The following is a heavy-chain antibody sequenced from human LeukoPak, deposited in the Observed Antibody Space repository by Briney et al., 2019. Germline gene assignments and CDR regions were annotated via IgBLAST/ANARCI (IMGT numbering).Heavy chain of an antibody. CDR2: TYYSGTT. D-gene: IGHD3-3*01. V-gene: IGHV4-31*03. Sequence: SETLSLTCTASGVTMRGAGFYWTWIRQRPGKGLEWIGYTYYSGTTYYNPSLESRVTISIDTSQSQFSLKMSSVTAADTAVYYCARDFWSGYGYFDSWGRGVLVTVSS. CDR3: ARDFWSGYGYFDS. CDR1: GVTMRGAGFY. J-gene: IGHJ4*02.